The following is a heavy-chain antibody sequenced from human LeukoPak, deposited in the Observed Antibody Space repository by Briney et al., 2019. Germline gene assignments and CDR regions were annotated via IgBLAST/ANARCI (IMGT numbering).Heavy chain of an antibody. CDR2: LYYSGTT. CDR1: GGSISSGDYY. J-gene: IGHJ4*02. CDR3: ARRDGSGSSYYFDY. D-gene: IGHD3-10*01. Sequence: SQTLSLTCTVSGGSISSGDYYWSWIRQPPGKVLEWLGSLYYSGTTYYNPSLKSRVTISVDTSKNQFSLRLSSVTAADTAVYYCARRDGSGSSYYFDYWGRGTLVSASS. V-gene: IGHV4-30-2*03.